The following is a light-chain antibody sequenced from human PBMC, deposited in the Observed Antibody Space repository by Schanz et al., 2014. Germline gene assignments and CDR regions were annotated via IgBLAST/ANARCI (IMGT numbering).Light chain of an antibody. CDR3: SSYTISSSYV. CDR2: EVN. J-gene: IGLJ1*01. CDR1: SSDVGAYDY. V-gene: IGLV2-8*01. Sequence: QSALNQPPSASGSPGQSVTISCTGTSSDVGAYDYVSWYQQHPGKVPRLIIYEVNKRPSGVPDRFSGSKSGNTASLTISGLQAEDEADYYCSSYTISSSYVFGTGTKLTVL.